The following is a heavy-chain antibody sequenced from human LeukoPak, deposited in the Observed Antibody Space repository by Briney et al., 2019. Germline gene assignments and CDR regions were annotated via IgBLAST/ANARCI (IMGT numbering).Heavy chain of an antibody. CDR2: IFYSGST. Sequence: PSETLSLTCTVSGGSISTSNYYWGWIRQPPGKGLEWIGNIFYSGSTYYSPSLRSRVTISLDTSRDQFSLKLSSVTAADTAVYYCARRVAQLLWFGVAQNNWFDPWGQGTLVTVSS. D-gene: IGHD3-10*01. CDR1: GGSISTSNYY. CDR3: ARRVAQLLWFGVAQNNWFDP. V-gene: IGHV4-39*01. J-gene: IGHJ5*02.